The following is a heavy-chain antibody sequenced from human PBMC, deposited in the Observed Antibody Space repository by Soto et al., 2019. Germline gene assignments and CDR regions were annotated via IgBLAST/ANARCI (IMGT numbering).Heavy chain of an antibody. CDR2: IYHSGRT. D-gene: IGHD3-22*01. J-gene: IGHJ5*01. CDR3: ARAGGHYYDSDTYDPKWFDS. V-gene: IGHV4-59*01. Sequence: QVQLQESGPGLVKPSESLSLSCSVTGGSMRNYYWSWIRQPPGKGMEWIGYIYHSGRTTYNPSLKSGVTISVDTPKNQFSLKLRSVTAADTAVYYCARAGGHYYDSDTYDPKWFDSWGQGTLVTVSS. CDR1: GGSMRNYY.